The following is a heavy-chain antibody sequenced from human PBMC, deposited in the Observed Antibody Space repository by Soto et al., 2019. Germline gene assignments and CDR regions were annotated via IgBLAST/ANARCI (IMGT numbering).Heavy chain of an antibody. J-gene: IGHJ4*02. CDR2: IKQDGSEK. D-gene: IGHD3-22*01. CDR1: GFTFSSYW. CDR3: ARDPDSSGYYEYYFDY. Sequence: GSLRLSCAASGFTFSSYWMSWVRQAPGKGLEWVANIKQDGSEKYYVDSVKGRFTISRDNAKNSLYLQMNSLRAEDTAVYYCARDPDSSGYYEYYFDYWGQGTLVTVSS. V-gene: IGHV3-7*03.